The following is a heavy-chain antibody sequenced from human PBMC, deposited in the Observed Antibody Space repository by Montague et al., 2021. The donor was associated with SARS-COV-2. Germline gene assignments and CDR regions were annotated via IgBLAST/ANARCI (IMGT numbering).Heavy chain of an antibody. J-gene: IGHJ4*02. CDR1: GGSITGFS. Sequence: SETRSLTCAVSGGSITGFSWSWVRQPAGKGLEWIGRVTTSGTTNYGPSLRSRVTMSVDTSKNQFSLNLNSVTAADTAIYYCARTPTRPLSLDSWGQGTLVTVSS. D-gene: IGHD6-6*01. CDR2: VTTSGTT. V-gene: IGHV4-4*07. CDR3: ARTPTRPLSLDS.